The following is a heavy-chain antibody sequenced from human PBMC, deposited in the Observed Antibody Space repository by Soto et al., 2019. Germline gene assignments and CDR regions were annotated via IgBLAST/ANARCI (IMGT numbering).Heavy chain of an antibody. CDR3: TTPPMVRGVINIDY. Sequence: EVQLVESGGGLVKPGGSLRLSCAASGFTFSNAWMSWVRQAPGKGLEWVGRIKSKTDGGTTDYAAPVKGRFTISRDDSKNPLYLQMNGLKTEDTAVYYCTTPPMVRGVINIDYWGQGTLVTVSS. CDR1: GFTFSNAW. V-gene: IGHV3-15*01. D-gene: IGHD3-10*01. J-gene: IGHJ4*02. CDR2: IKSKTDGGTT.